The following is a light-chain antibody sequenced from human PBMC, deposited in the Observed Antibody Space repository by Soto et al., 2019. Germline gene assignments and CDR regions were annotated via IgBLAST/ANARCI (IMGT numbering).Light chain of an antibody. J-gene: IGKJ1*01. CDR2: GAS. Sequence: EIVLTQSPGTLSLSPGGRATLSCRASQSVGDNLLAWYHQSPGQAPRLLIYGASSRATGIPDRFSGSGSGTDFTLTIDRLEPEDFALYFCHHYGSAPWTFGQGTEVEIK. CDR3: HHYGSAPWT. V-gene: IGKV3-20*01. CDR1: QSVGDNL.